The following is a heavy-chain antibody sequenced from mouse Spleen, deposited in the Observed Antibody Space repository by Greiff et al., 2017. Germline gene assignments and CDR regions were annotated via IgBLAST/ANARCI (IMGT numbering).Heavy chain of an antibody. D-gene: IGHD1-1*01. V-gene: IGHV5-9-1*01. Sequence: EVMLVESGGGLVQPGGSLKLSCAASGFTFSSYAMSWVRQTPEKRLEWVATISSGGSYTYYPDSVKGRFTISRDNAKNTLYLQMSSLRSEDTAMYYCARLLRDYFDYWGQGTTLTVSS. CDR3: ARLLRDYFDY. J-gene: IGHJ2*01. CDR2: ISSGGSYT. CDR1: GFTFSSYA.